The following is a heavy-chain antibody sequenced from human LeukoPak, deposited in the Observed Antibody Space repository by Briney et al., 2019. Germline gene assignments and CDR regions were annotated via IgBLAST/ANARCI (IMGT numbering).Heavy chain of an antibody. Sequence: ASVKVSCKASGYTFTSYDINWVRQATGRGLEWMGWMNPNSGNTGYAQKFQGRVTMTRNTSISTIYMELSSLRSEDTAVYYCARGYWSSSWSSYYYMDVWGKGTTVTISS. V-gene: IGHV1-8*01. CDR2: MNPNSGNT. CDR3: ARGYWSSSWSSYYYMDV. CDR1: GYTFTSYD. D-gene: IGHD6-13*01. J-gene: IGHJ6*03.